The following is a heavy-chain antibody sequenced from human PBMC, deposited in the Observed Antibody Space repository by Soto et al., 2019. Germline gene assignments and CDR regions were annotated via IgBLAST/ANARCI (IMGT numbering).Heavy chain of an antibody. Sequence: QVQLVQSGAEVKKPGSSVTVSCKASGGTFSSYTISWVRQAPGQGLEWMGGIIPIFGTANYAQKFQGRVTSPADESTSPAYMELSSRRSEDTAVYYCARGNHRWLQLWYFDLWGRGTLVTVSS. D-gene: IGHD5-12*01. CDR3: ARGNHRWLQLWYFDL. V-gene: IGHV1-69*12. CDR2: IIPIFGTA. J-gene: IGHJ2*01. CDR1: GGTFSSYT.